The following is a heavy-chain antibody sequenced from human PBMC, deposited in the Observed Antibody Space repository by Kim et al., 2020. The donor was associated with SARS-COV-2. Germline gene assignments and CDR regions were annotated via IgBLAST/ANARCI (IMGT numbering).Heavy chain of an antibody. V-gene: IGHV4-59*01. CDR1: GGSISSYY. D-gene: IGHD1-26*01. J-gene: IGHJ5*01. CDR2: FYYSGST. CDR3: ARDLSGSGAYDS. Sequence: SETLSLTCTVSGGSISSYYWSWIRQPPGKGLEWIGFFYYSGSTNYNPSLKSRVTISVDTSKNQFSLKLSSVTAADTAVYYCARDLSGSGAYDSWGQGTLV.